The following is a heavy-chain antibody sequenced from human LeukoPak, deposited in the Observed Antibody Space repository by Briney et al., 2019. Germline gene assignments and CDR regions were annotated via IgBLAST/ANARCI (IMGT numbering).Heavy chain of an antibody. V-gene: IGHV3-30*18. CDR3: ANHRGSSGWYGHFDY. D-gene: IGHD6-19*01. CDR2: ISYDGSNK. Sequence: GRSLRLSCAASGFTFSSYGMHWVRQAPGKGLEWVAVISYDGSNKYYADSVKGRFTISRDNSKNTLYLQMNSLRAEDTAVYYCANHRGSSGWYGHFDYWGQETLVTVSS. CDR1: GFTFSSYG. J-gene: IGHJ4*02.